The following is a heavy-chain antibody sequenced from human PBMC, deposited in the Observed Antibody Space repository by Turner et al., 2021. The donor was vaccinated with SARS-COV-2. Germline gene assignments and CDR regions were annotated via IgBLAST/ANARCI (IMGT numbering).Heavy chain of an antibody. Sequence: EVQLVESGGGLVKPGGSLRLSCAASGFTFSSYSMNWVRKAPGKGLEWVSSMSSSSSYIYYADSVKGRFTISRDNAKNSLYLQMNSLRAEDTAVYYCARDHRPVVVPAAKRAGSYYYGMDVWGQGTTVTVSS. CDR3: ARDHRPVVVPAAKRAGSYYYGMDV. V-gene: IGHV3-21*01. D-gene: IGHD2-2*01. CDR2: MSSSSSYI. J-gene: IGHJ6*02. CDR1: GFTFSSYS.